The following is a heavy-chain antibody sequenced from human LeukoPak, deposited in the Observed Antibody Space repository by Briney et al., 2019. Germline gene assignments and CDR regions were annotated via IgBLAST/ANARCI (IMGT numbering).Heavy chain of an antibody. CDR1: GYTFTSYD. CDR3: ARDNSSSWYYYYYMDV. CDR2: MNPNSGNT. J-gene: IGHJ6*03. V-gene: IGHV1-8*01. D-gene: IGHD6-13*01. Sequence: ASVKVSCKASGYTFTSYDINWVRQATGQGLEWMGWMNPNSGNTGYAQKFQGRVTMTRNTSISTAYMELSSLRSEDTAVYYCARDNSSSWYYYYYMDVWGKGTTVTVSS.